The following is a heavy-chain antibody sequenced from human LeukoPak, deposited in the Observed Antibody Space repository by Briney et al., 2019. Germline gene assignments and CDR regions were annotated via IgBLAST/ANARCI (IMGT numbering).Heavy chain of an antibody. J-gene: IGHJ5*02. V-gene: IGHV4-59*08. CDR2: IYHSGST. Sequence: PSETLSLTCTVSGASISSYDWTWIRQRPGKGLEWSGYIYHSGSTNRNPSLKSRVTMSVDLSKNQCSLNLSSVTAADTAVYFCARRVLMSSAGVPDTWLDPWGQGTLVTVSS. CDR1: GASISSYD. D-gene: IGHD6-19*01. CDR3: ARRVLMSSAGVPDTWLDP.